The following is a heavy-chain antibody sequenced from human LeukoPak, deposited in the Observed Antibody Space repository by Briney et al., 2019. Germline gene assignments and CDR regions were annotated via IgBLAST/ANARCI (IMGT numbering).Heavy chain of an antibody. Sequence: ASVKVSCKASGYTFTSYILNWVRQAPGQGLECMGWINTNTGNPTYAQGFTGRFVFSLDTSVSTAYLQISSLKAEDTAPYYCARASTPKVGATIYYFDYWGQGTLVTVSS. CDR1: GYTFTSYI. CDR3: ARASTPKVGATIYYFDY. D-gene: IGHD1-26*01. J-gene: IGHJ4*02. CDR2: INTNTGNP. V-gene: IGHV7-4-1*02.